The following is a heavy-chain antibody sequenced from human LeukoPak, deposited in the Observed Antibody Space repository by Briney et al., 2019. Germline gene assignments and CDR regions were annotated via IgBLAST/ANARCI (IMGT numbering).Heavy chain of an antibody. Sequence: GESLRLSCVASGFMFGDYWMRWVRQAPGKGLEWVASINQNEVVKYYVDSVKGRFTISRDNAKTSLFLQMNSLRIDDTAMYYCTRTVNAASDFWGQGTLVTVSS. V-gene: IGHV3-7*03. CDR3: TRTVNAASDF. D-gene: IGHD2-15*01. J-gene: IGHJ4*02. CDR2: INQNEVVK. CDR1: GFMFGDYW.